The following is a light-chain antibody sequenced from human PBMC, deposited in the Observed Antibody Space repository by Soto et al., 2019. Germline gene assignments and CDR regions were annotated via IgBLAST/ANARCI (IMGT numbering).Light chain of an antibody. CDR1: QSVNSN. Sequence: EIVMTQSPATLSVSPRERATLSCRASQSVNSNLVWYQQKPGQAPRLLIYGASTRATGIPGRFSGSGYGTEFTLTISSLQSEDFAVYYCQQYNNWLWTFGQGTKVEIK. CDR2: GAS. J-gene: IGKJ1*01. CDR3: QQYNNWLWT. V-gene: IGKV3-15*01.